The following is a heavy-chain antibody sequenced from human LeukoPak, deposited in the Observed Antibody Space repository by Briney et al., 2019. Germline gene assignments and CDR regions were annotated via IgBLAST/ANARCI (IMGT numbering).Heavy chain of an antibody. CDR1: GFTFSSYG. Sequence: PGGSLRLSCAASGFTFSSYGMHWVRQAPGKGLEWVAFIRYDGSNKYYADSVKGRFTISRDNSKNTLYLQMNSLRAEDTAVYYCSCWLGDTYYYYYMDVWGKGTTVTVSS. V-gene: IGHV3-30*02. D-gene: IGHD3-16*01. J-gene: IGHJ6*03. CDR2: IRYDGSNK. CDR3: SCWLGDTYYYYYMDV.